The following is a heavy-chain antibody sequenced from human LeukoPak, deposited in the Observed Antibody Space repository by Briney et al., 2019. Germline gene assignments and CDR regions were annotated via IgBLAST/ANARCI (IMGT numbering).Heavy chain of an antibody. CDR1: GFTFSSYG. J-gene: IGHJ3*02. D-gene: IGHD1-26*01. V-gene: IGHV3-30*18. Sequence: PGGSLRLSCAASGFTFSSYGMHWVRQAPGKGLEWVAVISYDGSNKYYADSVKGRFTISRDNSQNTLYLQMNSLRAEDTAVYYCAKKFGWWELLDAFDIWGQGTMVTVSS. CDR3: AKKFGWWELLDAFDI. CDR2: ISYDGSNK.